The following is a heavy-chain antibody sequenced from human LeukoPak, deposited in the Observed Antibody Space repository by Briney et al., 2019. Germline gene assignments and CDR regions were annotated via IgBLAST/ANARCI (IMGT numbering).Heavy chain of an antibody. CDR3: ARAYYCDSSGYYRADAFDI. J-gene: IGHJ3*02. V-gene: IGHV4-59*01. Sequence: SETLSLTCTVSGGSISSYYWSWIRQPPGKGLEWIGYIYYSGSTNYNPSLKSRVTISVDTSKNQFSLKLSSVTAADTAVYYCARAYYCDSSGYYRADAFDIWGQGTMVTVSS. D-gene: IGHD3-22*01. CDR2: IYYSGST. CDR1: GGSISSYY.